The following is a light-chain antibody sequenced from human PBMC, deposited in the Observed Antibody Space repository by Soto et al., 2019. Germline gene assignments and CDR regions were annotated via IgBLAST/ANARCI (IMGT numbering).Light chain of an antibody. CDR1: SSDVGGYKY. V-gene: IGLV2-14*03. J-gene: IGLJ2*01. CDR3: QSYDNSLSASV. CDR2: DNI. Sequence: QSALTQPASVSGSPGQSITISCTGTSSDVGGYKYVSWYQQHPDKAPKLLIYDNINRPSGVPDRFSGSKSDTSASLAITGLQAEDEGDYYCQSYDNSLSASVFGGGTKLTVL.